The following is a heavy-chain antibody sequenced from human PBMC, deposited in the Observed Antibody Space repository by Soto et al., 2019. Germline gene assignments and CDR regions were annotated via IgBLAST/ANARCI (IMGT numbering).Heavy chain of an antibody. CDR3: ARGPSYSDSYFDY. CDR2: ISYDGNNK. J-gene: IGHJ4*02. Sequence: LRLSCAASEFTFSNYAMHWVRQPPGKGLQWLAVISYDGNNKYYADSVEGRFTISRDNSKNTVYLQMNSLRLEDTAVYYCARGPSYSDSYFDYWGQGTLVTV. CDR1: EFTFSNYA. V-gene: IGHV3-30*03. D-gene: IGHD4-17*01.